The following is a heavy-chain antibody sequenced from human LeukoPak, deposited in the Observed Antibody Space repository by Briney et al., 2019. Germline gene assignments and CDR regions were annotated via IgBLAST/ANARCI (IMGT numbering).Heavy chain of an antibody. CDR2: IYPDDSNT. CDR1: GYTFTSYW. J-gene: IGHJ1*01. V-gene: IGHV5-51*01. Sequence: GESLKISCKGYGYTFTSYWIGWVRQMPGKGLEWMGIIYPDDSNTRYSPSFEGQVTISADKSTRTAYLQWSSLKASDTAMYYCARRYCSSITCYSPLDHWGQGALVTVSS. D-gene: IGHD2-2*02. CDR3: ARRYCSSITCYSPLDH.